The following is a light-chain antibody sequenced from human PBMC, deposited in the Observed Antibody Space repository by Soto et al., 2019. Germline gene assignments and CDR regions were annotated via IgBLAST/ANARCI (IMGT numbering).Light chain of an antibody. J-gene: IGKJ2*01. CDR2: AAS. CDR1: QGIGSW. Sequence: DIQVTQSPSSVSASVGDTVTLTCRASQGIGSWLAWYQQKPGKAPKLLIHAASSLQSGVPSRFSGSGSGTDFTFTISSLQPEDFATYYCQQANSFPPTFGQGTKLEIQ. CDR3: QQANSFPPT. V-gene: IGKV1-12*01.